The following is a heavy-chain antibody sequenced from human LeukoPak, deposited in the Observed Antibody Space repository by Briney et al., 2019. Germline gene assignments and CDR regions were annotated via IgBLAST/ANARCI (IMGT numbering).Heavy chain of an antibody. CDR3: ARVGPAELRFLEWLLSTPFDP. CDR2: ISAYNGDT. CDR1: GYNFSNYG. D-gene: IGHD3-3*01. J-gene: IGHJ5*02. Sequence: ASVKVSCKASGYNFSNYGISWVRQAPGHGLEWMGWISAYNGDTNSAQKLQDRVTMTTDTSTNTAYMELRSLRSDDTAFYYCARVGPAELRFLEWLLSTPFDPWGQGTLVTVSS. V-gene: IGHV1-18*01.